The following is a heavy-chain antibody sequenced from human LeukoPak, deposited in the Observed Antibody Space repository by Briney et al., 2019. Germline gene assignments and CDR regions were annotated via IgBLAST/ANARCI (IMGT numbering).Heavy chain of an antibody. CDR3: ARPAAAGTAWFDP. D-gene: IGHD6-13*01. J-gene: IGHJ5*02. CDR1: GFTFSSYA. Sequence: PGGSLRLSCAASGFTFSSYAMHWVRQAPGKGLEWVAVISYDGSNKYYADSVKGRFTISRDNSKNALYLQMNSLRAEDTAVYYCARPAAAGTAWFDPWGKGTLVTVSS. V-gene: IGHV3-30*04. CDR2: ISYDGSNK.